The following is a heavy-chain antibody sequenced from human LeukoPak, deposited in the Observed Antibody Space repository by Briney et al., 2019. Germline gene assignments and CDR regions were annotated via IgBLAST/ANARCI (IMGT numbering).Heavy chain of an antibody. J-gene: IGHJ4*02. CDR3: AREGSRGYSYGYSDY. D-gene: IGHD5-18*01. CDR1: GYTFTGYY. Sequence: ASVKVSCKASGYTFTGYYMHWVRQAPGQGLEWMGWINPNSGGTSYAQKFQGRVTMTRDMSTSTVYMELSSLRSEDTAVYYCAREGSRGYSYGYSDYWGQGTLVTVSS. V-gene: IGHV1-2*02. CDR2: INPNSGGT.